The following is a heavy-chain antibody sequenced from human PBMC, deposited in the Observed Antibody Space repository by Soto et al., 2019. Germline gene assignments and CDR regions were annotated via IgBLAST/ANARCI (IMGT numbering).Heavy chain of an antibody. CDR3: TRDNNWSYDY. J-gene: IGHJ4*02. V-gene: IGHV3-74*01. CDR1: GFTFSSHW. D-gene: IGHD1-1*01. Sequence: LRLSCAASGFTFSSHWMHWVRQAPGKGLVWVSHIGPSGSGTRDADSVQGRFTISRDNARNTLYLQMNSLRDEDTAVYYCTRDNNWSYDYWGQGILVTVSS. CDR2: IGPSGSGT.